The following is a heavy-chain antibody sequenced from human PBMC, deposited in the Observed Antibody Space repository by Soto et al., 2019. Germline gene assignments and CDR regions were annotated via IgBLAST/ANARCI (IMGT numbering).Heavy chain of an antibody. Sequence: QVQLVQSGAEMKKPGASVKVSCKASGYTFTRHYMHWVRQAPGQGLEWMGVIHPNGSPTVYAQNFLGRLVLPTDTTTSTFYMELSMLRSEDTAVYYCARDHSYEDSYWWLDPWGQGTLVTVSS. CDR3: ARDHSYEDSYWWLDP. CDR2: IHPNGSPT. V-gene: IGHV1-46*01. CDR1: GYTFTRHY. J-gene: IGHJ5*02. D-gene: IGHD2-15*01.